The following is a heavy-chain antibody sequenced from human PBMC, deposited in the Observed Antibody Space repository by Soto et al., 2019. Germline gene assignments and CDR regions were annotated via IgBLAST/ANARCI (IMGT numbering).Heavy chain of an antibody. D-gene: IGHD5-12*01. V-gene: IGHV3-48*02. CDR3: ARGRAGYGGNLDY. CDR2: INPGSSAI. CDR1: GITFSYNS. Sequence: PGGSLRLSCAASGITFSYNSMNWVRQAPGKGLEWLSYINPGSSAIYYADSVRGRFTISRDNAKNSLYLQMDSLRDEDTAVYFCARGRAGYGGNLDYWGQGTLVTVSS. J-gene: IGHJ4*02.